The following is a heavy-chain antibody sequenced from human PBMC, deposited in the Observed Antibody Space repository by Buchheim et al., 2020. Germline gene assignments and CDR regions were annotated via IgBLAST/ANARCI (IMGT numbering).Heavy chain of an antibody. J-gene: IGHJ4*02. V-gene: IGHV3-48*03. D-gene: IGHD2/OR15-2a*01. Sequence: EVQLVESGGGLVQPGGSLRLSCVASGFTFSSYEMNWVRQAPGKGPEWVSHIGTSDTTIYYADSVKGRATISRDNSKNSVYLQMNSLRAEDTAVYYCARTIRDSTQFRYFDYWGQGT. CDR1: GFTFSSYE. CDR2: IGTSDTTI. CDR3: ARTIRDSTQFRYFDY.